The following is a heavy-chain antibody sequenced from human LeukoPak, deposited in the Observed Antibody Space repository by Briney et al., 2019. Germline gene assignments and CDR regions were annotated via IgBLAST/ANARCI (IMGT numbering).Heavy chain of an antibody. V-gene: IGHV4-59*12. CDR1: GASISSYY. CDR3: AREPGGLWFGDDRAYFDY. J-gene: IGHJ4*02. Sequence: PSETLSLTCTVSGASISSYYWSWIRQPPGKGLEWIGYIYDSGNTNYNPSFKSRVTISVDTSKNQFSLKLTSVTAADTAVYYCAREPGGLWFGDDRAYFDYWGQGTLVTVSS. CDR2: IYDSGNT. D-gene: IGHD3-10*01.